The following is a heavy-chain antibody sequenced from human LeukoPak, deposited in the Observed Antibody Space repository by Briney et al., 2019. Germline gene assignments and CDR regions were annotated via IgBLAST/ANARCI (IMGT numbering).Heavy chain of an antibody. V-gene: IGHV3-21*04. CDR2: ISSSSYI. Sequence: GGSLRLACAAWGVTFSRYRRHWVRQARGQGRGWVSSISSSSYIYYADSVKGRFTISRDNAKNSLYLQMNSLRAEDTALYYCAMSLTIAVAGLDYWGQGTLVTVSS. D-gene: IGHD6-19*01. J-gene: IGHJ4*02. CDR1: GVTFSRYR. CDR3: AMSLTIAVAGLDY.